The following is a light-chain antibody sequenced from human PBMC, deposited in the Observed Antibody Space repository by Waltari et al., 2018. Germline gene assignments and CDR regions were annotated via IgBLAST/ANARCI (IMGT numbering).Light chain of an antibody. CDR1: HLGIKS. V-gene: IGLV3-21*02. Sequence: SYVLTQPPTVSVAPGQTATITCGGKHLGIKSVQWYQQRPGQAPVLVVYDDSDRPSGISDRLAGTKSGSTATLTISGAEAGDEADYYCQVWDRITDHYVFGTGTKVTV. CDR2: DDS. CDR3: QVWDRITDHYV. J-gene: IGLJ1*01.